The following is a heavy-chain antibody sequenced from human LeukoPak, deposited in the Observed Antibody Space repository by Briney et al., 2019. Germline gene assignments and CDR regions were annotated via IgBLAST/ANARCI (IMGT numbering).Heavy chain of an antibody. CDR2: ISGSGGST. Sequence: GGSLRFSCAASGFTFSTYAMSWVRQAPGKGLEWVSTISGSGGSTYYADSVKGRFTISRDNSKNTLYLQMNSLRAEDTAVYYCAKDPRGAITTDAFDIWGQGTMVTVSS. CDR3: AKDPRGAITTDAFDI. CDR1: GFTFSTYA. D-gene: IGHD3-22*01. V-gene: IGHV3-23*01. J-gene: IGHJ3*02.